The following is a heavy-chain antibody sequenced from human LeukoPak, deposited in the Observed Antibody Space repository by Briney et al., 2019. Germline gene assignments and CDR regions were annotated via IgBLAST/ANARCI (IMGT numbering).Heavy chain of an antibody. V-gene: IGHV5-51*01. D-gene: IGHD5-12*01. CDR2: IYPGDSDT. CDR3: ARTLGYSGYDSFFDY. Sequence: GESLKISCKGSGYSFTSYWIGWVRQMPGKGLEWMGIIYPGDSDTRYSPSFQGQVTISADKSISTAYLQWSSLKASDTAMYYCARTLGYSGYDSFFDYWGQGTLVTVSS. J-gene: IGHJ4*02. CDR1: GYSFTSYW.